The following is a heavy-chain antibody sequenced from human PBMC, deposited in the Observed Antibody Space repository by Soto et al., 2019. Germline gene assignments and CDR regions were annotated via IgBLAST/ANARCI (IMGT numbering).Heavy chain of an antibody. Sequence: SVKVSCKASGGTFSSYTISWVRQAPGQGLEWMGRIIPIPGIANYAQKFQGRVTITADKSTSTAYMELSSLRSEDTAVYYCARGLHYDSISLDDYWGQGTLVTVSS. V-gene: IGHV1-69*02. J-gene: IGHJ4*02. CDR1: GGTFSSYT. CDR3: ARGLHYDSISLDDY. D-gene: IGHD3-22*01. CDR2: IIPIPGIA.